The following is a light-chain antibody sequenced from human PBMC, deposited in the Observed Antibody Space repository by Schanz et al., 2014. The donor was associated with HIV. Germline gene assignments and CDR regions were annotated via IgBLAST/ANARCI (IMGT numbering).Light chain of an antibody. Sequence: QSALTQPASVSGSPGQSITISCTGTTSDVGGYNYVSWYQQHPGKPPKLMIFDVYDRPSGVSSRFSGSKSGNTASLTISGLQAEDEADYYCSSYTSNSTLVFGGGTKLTV. CDR1: TSDVGGYNY. CDR3: SSYTSNSTLV. CDR2: DVY. J-gene: IGLJ3*02. V-gene: IGLV2-14*01.